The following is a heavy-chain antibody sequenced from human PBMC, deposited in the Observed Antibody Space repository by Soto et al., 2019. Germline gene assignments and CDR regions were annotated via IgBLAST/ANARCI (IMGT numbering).Heavy chain of an antibody. V-gene: IGHV4-39*02. D-gene: IGHD2-2*01. CDR1: GGSISSSSYY. CDR3: ASDISLVPAAAYYYYGMDV. Sequence: PSETLSLTCTVSGGSISSSSYYWGWIRQPPGRGLEWIGSIYYSGSTYYHPSLKSRVTIAGDTSKNHFSLKLSSVTAADTAVYYCASDISLVPAAAYYYYGMDVWGQGTTVTVS. J-gene: IGHJ6*02. CDR2: IYYSGST.